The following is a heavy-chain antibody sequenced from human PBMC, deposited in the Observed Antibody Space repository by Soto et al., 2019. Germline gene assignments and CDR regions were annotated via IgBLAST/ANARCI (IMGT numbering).Heavy chain of an antibody. Sequence: GGSLRLSCAASGFTFSSYGMHWVRQAPGKGLEWVAVISYDGSNKYYADSVKGRFTISRDNSKNTLYLQMNSLRAEDTAVYYCAKFGMATTKRSPPYYIDYWGQGA. CDR1: GFTFSSYG. V-gene: IGHV3-30*18. J-gene: IGHJ4*02. D-gene: IGHD1-1*01. CDR2: ISYDGSNK. CDR3: AKFGMATTKRSPPYYIDY.